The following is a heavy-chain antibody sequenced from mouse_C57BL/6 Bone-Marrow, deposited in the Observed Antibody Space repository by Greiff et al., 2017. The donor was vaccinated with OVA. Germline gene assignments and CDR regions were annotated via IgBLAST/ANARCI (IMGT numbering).Heavy chain of an antibody. Sequence: VQLQQSGAELVKPGASVKMSCKASGYTFTSYWITWVKQRPGQGLEWIGDIYPGSGSTNYNEKFKSKAPLTVDTSSSTAYMQLSTLTSEDSAVYSCARGYYGSSWYFDVWGTGTTVTVSS. CDR3: ARGYYGSSWYFDV. J-gene: IGHJ1*03. D-gene: IGHD1-1*01. V-gene: IGHV1-55*01. CDR2: IYPGSGST. CDR1: GYTFTSYW.